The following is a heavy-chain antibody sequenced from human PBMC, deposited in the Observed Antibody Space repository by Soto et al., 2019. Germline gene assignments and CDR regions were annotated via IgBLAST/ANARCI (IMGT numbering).Heavy chain of an antibody. J-gene: IGHJ6*02. Sequence: SETLSLTCAVYGGSFSGYYWSWIRQPPGKGLEWIGEINHSGSTNYNPSLKSRVTISVDTSKNQFSLKLSSVTAADTAVYYCARAVLKFCIITSCYVSRRYYYYYGMDVWGQGTTVTVSS. D-gene: IGHD2-2*01. CDR2: INHSGST. CDR3: ARAVLKFCIITSCYVSRRYYYYYGMDV. V-gene: IGHV4-34*01. CDR1: GGSFSGYY.